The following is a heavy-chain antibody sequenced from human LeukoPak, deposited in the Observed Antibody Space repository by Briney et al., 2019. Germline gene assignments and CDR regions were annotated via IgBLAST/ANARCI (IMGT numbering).Heavy chain of an antibody. CDR1: GFTFSSFV. CDR3: AKESCTMTDCLGD. D-gene: IGHD2-8*01. J-gene: IGHJ4*02. V-gene: IGHV3-30*18. CDR2: ISKDGSDK. Sequence: PGGSLRLSCAASGFTFSSFVMHWVRQAPGKGLEWAAVISKDGSDKYYVDSVKGRFAISRDNSRNALYLQMNSLRAEDTAVYFCAKESCTMTDCLGDWGQGTLVTVSS.